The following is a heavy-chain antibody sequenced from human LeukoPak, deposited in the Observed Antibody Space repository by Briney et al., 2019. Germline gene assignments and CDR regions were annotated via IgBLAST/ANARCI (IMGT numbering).Heavy chain of an antibody. Sequence: ASVKVSCKASGYTFTNHHMHWVRQAPGQGFEWMGIINLSGGATTYAQSFQGRATMTWGTSTSTVYMELNSLRSEDTAVYYCARVDRRDASGAFDIWGQGTMVTVSS. J-gene: IGHJ3*02. CDR1: GYTFTNHH. V-gene: IGHV1-46*01. D-gene: IGHD5-24*01. CDR2: INLSGGAT. CDR3: ARVDRRDASGAFDI.